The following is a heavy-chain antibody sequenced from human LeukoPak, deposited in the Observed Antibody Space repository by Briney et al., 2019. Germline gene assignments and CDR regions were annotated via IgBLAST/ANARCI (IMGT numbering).Heavy chain of an antibody. CDR2: INQDGTEK. CDR3: VKVAKYYYGSETYYFFEH. V-gene: IGHV3-7*01. CDR1: GFTFTTYW. J-gene: IGHJ4*02. Sequence: GGSLRLSCAASGFTFTTYWVSWVRQLPGEGLEWVANINQDGTEKYYVDSVKGRFTISRDNAKNSLDLQMNSLRVEDTGIYYCVKVAKYYYGSETYYFFEHWGQGTPVTASS. D-gene: IGHD3-10*01.